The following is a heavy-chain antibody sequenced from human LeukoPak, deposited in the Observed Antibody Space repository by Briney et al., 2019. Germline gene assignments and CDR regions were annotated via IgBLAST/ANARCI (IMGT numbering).Heavy chain of an antibody. V-gene: IGHV3-48*03. J-gene: IGHJ6*04. CDR3: FKHKTAYDILTGYYKEFYYYGMDV. CDR1: GFTFSSYE. D-gene: IGHD3-9*01. CDR2: ISSSGSTI. Sequence: GGSLRLSCAASGFTFSSYEMNWFRQAPGKGLDWVSYISSSGSTIYYADSVKGRFTISSDNAKNSLYLQMNSLRAEDTAVYYFFKHKTAYDILTGYYKEFYYYGMDVWGKGTTVTVSS.